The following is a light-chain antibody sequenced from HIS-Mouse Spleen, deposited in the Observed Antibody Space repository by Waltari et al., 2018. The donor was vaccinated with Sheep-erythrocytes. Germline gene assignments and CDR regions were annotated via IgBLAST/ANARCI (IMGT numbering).Light chain of an antibody. CDR1: SSAVGSYTL. J-gene: IGLJ3*02. V-gene: IGLV2-23*01. CDR3: CSYAGSSTPWV. Sequence: QSALTQPASVSGSPGQSITISCTGTSSAVGSYTLVSWYQQHPGKAPKLLIYEGSKRPSGVSNRFSGSKSGNTASLTISGLQAEDEADYYCCSYAGSSTPWVFGGGTKLTVL. CDR2: EGS.